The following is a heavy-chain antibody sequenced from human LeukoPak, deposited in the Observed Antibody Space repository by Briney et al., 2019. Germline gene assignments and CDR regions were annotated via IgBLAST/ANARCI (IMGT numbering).Heavy chain of an antibody. CDR2: IYYSGST. Sequence: PSETLSLPCTVSGGSISSYYWSWIRQPPGKGLEWIGYIYYSGSTNYNPSLKSRVTISVDTSKNQFSLKLSSVTAAETAVYYCARNGRMITFGGVIAPFDPWGQGTLVTVSS. J-gene: IGHJ5*02. D-gene: IGHD3-16*02. V-gene: IGHV4-59*01. CDR3: ARNGRMITFGGVIAPFDP. CDR1: GGSISSYY.